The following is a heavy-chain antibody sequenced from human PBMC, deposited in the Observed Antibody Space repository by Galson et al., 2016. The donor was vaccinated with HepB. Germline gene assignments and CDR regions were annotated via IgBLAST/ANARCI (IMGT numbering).Heavy chain of an antibody. Sequence: SETLSLTCTVSGGSISTSSFYWGWIRQPPGKGLERIGNILYSGTTYNNPSLKSRVTITVDTSKNQFSLKLTSVTAADTAVYYCARTGRSGSSYGGIQGTFDVWGQGTMVTVSS. D-gene: IGHD5-18*01. V-gene: IGHV4-39*01. CDR2: ILYSGTT. CDR1: GGSISTSSFY. CDR3: ARTGRSGSSYGGIQGTFDV. J-gene: IGHJ3*01.